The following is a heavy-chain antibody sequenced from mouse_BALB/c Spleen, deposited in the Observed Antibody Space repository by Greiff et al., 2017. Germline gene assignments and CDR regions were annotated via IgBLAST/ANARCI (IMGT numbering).Heavy chain of an antibody. J-gene: IGHJ3*01. CDR3: AREEYDGYYAWFAY. CDR2: ISSGGST. D-gene: IGHD2-3*01. V-gene: IGHV5-6-5*01. Sequence: EVMLVESGGGLVKPGGSLKLSCAASGFTFSSYAMSWVRQTPEKRLEWVASISSGGSTYYPDSVKGRFTISRDNARNILYLQMSSLRSEDTAMYYCAREEYDGYYAWFAYWGQGTLVTVSA. CDR1: GFTFSSYA.